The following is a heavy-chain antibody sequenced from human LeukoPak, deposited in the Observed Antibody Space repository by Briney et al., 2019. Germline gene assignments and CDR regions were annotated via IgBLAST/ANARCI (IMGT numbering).Heavy chain of an antibody. CDR3: ARSPSYSSSWYALDS. Sequence: GGSLRLSCEASGFTFSGYDMHWVRQATGKGLEWVSAIGTTGDTYYSDSVRGRFTISRENAKNSLDLQMNSLRAGDKAVYYCARSPSYSSSWYALDSWGQGTLVTVSS. CDR2: IGTTGDT. V-gene: IGHV3-13*01. J-gene: IGHJ4*02. D-gene: IGHD6-13*01. CDR1: GFTFSGYD.